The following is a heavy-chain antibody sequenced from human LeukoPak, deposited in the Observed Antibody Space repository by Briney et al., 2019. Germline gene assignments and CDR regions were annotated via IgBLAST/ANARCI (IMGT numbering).Heavy chain of an antibody. D-gene: IGHD3-9*01. CDR3: ARGGAHYDILTGYYARADYYYYYMDV. CDR2: GHHSGST. V-gene: IGHV4-38-2*02. CDR1: HYSIRSYY. J-gene: IGHJ6*03. Sequence: SETLSLTCTVSHYSIRSYYWGWIRQPPGKGLEWIGSGHHSGSTYNNPSLKSRITISLDASKNQFSLKLSSVTAADTAVYYCARGGAHYDILTGYYARADYYYYYMDVWGKGTTVTVSS.